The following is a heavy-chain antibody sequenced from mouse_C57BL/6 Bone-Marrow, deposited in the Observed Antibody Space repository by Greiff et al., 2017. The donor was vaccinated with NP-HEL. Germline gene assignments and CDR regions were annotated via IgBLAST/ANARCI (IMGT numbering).Heavy chain of an antibody. CDR3: AKDYGSSPFAY. V-gene: IGHV5-17*01. CDR2: ISSGSSTI. D-gene: IGHD1-1*01. Sequence: EVHLVESGGGLVKPGGSLKLSCAASGFTFSDYGMHWVRQAPEKGLEWVANISSGSSTIYYADTVKGRFTISRDNAKNTLFLQMTSLRSEDTAMYYCAKDYGSSPFAYWGQGTLVTVSA. J-gene: IGHJ3*01. CDR1: GFTFSDYG.